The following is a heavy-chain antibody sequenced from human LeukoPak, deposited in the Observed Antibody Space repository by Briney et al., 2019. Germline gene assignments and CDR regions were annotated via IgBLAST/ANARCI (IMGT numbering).Heavy chain of an antibody. CDR1: GFTFSRYA. Sequence: GGSLRLSCAASGFTFSRYAMHWVRQAPGKGLEYVSAISSNGGSTYYANSVKGRFTISRDNSKNTLYLQMGSLRAEDMAVYYCARSLEQQLVDYYYGMDVWGQGTTVTVSS. V-gene: IGHV3-64*01. CDR3: ARSLEQQLVDYYYGMDV. J-gene: IGHJ6*02. CDR2: ISSNGGST. D-gene: IGHD6-13*01.